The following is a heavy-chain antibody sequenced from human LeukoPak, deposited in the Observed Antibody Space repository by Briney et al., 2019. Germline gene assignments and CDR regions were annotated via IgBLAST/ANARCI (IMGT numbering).Heavy chain of an antibody. CDR1: GYPFTTYD. CDR3: ARISDHNWYFDL. CDR2: MNPSSGYT. Sequence: ASVKVSCKASGYPFTTYDINWVRQAPGQGLEWMGWMNPSSGYTVYSQKFQGRVTMTRNTSITTAYMELSSPRSEDTAVYYCARISDHNWYFDLWGRGTLVTVSS. J-gene: IGHJ2*01. V-gene: IGHV1-8*01. D-gene: IGHD1-14*01.